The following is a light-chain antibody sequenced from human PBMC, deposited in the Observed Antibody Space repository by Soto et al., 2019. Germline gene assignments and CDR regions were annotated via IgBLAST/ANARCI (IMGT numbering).Light chain of an antibody. Sequence: QAVVTQEPSLTVSPGGTVTLTCGSNTGAVTSGHYPYWFQQKPGQAPRTLIYDTSNKHSWTPARFSGSLLGGKAALTLSGAQPEDEAEYYCLLSYSGARQASWVFGGGTKLTVL. CDR2: DTS. CDR3: LLSYSGARQASWV. V-gene: IGLV7-46*01. J-gene: IGLJ3*02. CDR1: TGAVTSGHY.